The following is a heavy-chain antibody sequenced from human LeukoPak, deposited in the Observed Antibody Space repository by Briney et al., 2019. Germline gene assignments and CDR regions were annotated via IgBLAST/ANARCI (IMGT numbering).Heavy chain of an antibody. CDR1: GGTFSSYA. V-gene: IGHV1-69*04. D-gene: IGHD4-4*01. J-gene: IGHJ6*02. CDR2: IIPILGIA. Sequence: SVKVSCKASGGTFSSYAISWVRQAPGQGLKWMGRIIPILGIANYAQKFQGRVTITADKSTSTAYMELSSLRSEDTAVYYCARNSLEDYYYYGMDVWGQGTTVTVSS. CDR3: ARNSLEDYYYYGMDV.